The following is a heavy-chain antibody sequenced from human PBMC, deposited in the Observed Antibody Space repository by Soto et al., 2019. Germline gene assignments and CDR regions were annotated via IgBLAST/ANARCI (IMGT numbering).Heavy chain of an antibody. Sequence: QVPLVQSGAEVKKPGASVKVSCKASGYTFTSYGISWVRQAPGQGLEWMGWISAYNGNTNYAQKLQGRVTMTTDTSTSTAYMELRSLRSDDTAVYYCARDHIVVVPAAITDAFDIWGQGTMVTVSS. D-gene: IGHD2-2*02. CDR3: ARDHIVVVPAAITDAFDI. J-gene: IGHJ3*02. CDR2: ISAYNGNT. V-gene: IGHV1-18*01. CDR1: GYTFTSYG.